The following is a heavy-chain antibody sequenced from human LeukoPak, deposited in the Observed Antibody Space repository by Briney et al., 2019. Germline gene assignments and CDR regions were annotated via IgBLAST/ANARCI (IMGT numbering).Heavy chain of an antibody. CDR1: GGTFTSYA. CDR3: ARDSSSWYNWFDP. V-gene: IGHV1-69*13. J-gene: IGHJ5*02. CDR2: IIPIFGTA. D-gene: IGHD6-13*01. Sequence: SVKVSCKASGGTFTSYAISLVRQAPGQGLEWMGGIIPIFGTANYAQKFQGRVTITADESTSTAYMELSSLRSEDTAVDYCARDSSSWYNWFDPWGQGTLVTVSS.